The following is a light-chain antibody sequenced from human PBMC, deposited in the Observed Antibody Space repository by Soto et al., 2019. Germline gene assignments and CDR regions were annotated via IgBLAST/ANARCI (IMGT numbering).Light chain of an antibody. J-gene: IGKJ3*01. CDR3: QQYDNLPLST. Sequence: DIQMTQSPSSLSASVGDRVTITCQASQDISNYLNWYQQKPGKAPKLLIYDASNLETGVPSRFSGSGSGTDFTFTISSLQPEDIATYYCQQYDNLPLSTFGPGTKLDIK. CDR1: QDISNY. V-gene: IGKV1-33*01. CDR2: DAS.